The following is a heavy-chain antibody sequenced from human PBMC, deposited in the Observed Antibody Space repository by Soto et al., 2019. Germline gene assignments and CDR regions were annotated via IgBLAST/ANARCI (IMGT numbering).Heavy chain of an antibody. Sequence: EVQLLESGGGLVQPGGSLRLSCAASGFTFSSYAMSWVRQAPGKGLEWVSAISGSGGSTYYADSVKGRFTISRDNPKNTLYLQMNSLRAEDTAVYYCAKLGVGTTVTNPFDYWGQGTLVTVSS. CDR3: AKLGVGTTVTNPFDY. V-gene: IGHV3-23*01. D-gene: IGHD4-17*01. CDR2: ISGSGGST. J-gene: IGHJ4*02. CDR1: GFTFSSYA.